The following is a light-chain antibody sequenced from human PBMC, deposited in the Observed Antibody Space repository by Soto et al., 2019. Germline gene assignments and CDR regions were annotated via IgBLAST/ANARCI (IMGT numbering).Light chain of an antibody. CDR2: AAS. CDR1: QSISSY. CDR3: QQSYSTPRGFT. J-gene: IGKJ3*01. Sequence: IQMTQSPSSLSASVRDRVTITCRASQSISSYLNWYQQKPGKAPKLLIYAASSLQSGVPSRFSGSGSGTDFTLTISSLQPEDFATYYCQQSYSTPRGFTFGPGTKVDIK. V-gene: IGKV1-39*01.